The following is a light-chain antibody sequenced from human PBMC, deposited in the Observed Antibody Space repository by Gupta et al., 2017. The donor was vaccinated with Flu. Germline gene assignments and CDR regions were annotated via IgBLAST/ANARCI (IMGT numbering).Light chain of an antibody. V-gene: IGLV3-21*02. CDR3: QVWDSSSDPWV. CDR1: NIGSKN. Sequence: SYVLPQPPSVSVAPGQPARITSGGNNIGSKNVHWYQQKPGQAPVLVVYDDSDRPSGIPERFSGSSSGKTATLTISRVEAGDEADYYCQVWDSSSDPWVFGGGTKLTVL. J-gene: IGLJ3*02. CDR2: DDS.